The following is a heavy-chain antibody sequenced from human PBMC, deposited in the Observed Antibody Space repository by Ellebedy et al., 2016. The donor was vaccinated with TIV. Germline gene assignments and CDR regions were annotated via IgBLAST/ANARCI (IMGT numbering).Heavy chain of an antibody. J-gene: IGHJ6*03. Sequence: SETLSLXCTVSGGSISSYYWSWIRQAAGRGLEWIGHIYISGSTNYNPSLKSRVTMSVDTSKNQFSLKPSSVTAADTAVYYCARDFVYYYYMDVWGKGTTVTVSS. CDR2: IYISGST. CDR3: ARDFVYYYYMDV. V-gene: IGHV4-4*07. D-gene: IGHD3-16*02. CDR1: GGSISSYY.